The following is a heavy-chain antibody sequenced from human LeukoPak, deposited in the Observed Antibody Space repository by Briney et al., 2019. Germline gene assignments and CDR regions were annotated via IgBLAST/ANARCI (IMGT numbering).Heavy chain of an antibody. D-gene: IGHD6-6*01. CDR3: ARGAARPLDY. CDR2: INPSGGST. J-gene: IGHJ4*02. CDR1: GYTFTSYD. Sequence: ASVQVSCQASGYTFTSYDINWVRQATGQRLEWMGIINPSGGSTSYAQKFQGRVTMTRDTSTSTVYMELSSLRSEDTAVYYCARGAARPLDYWGQGTLVTVSS. V-gene: IGHV1-46*01.